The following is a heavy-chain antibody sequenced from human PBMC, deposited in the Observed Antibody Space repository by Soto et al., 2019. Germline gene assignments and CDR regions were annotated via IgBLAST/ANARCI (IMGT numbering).Heavy chain of an antibody. Sequence: GASVKVSCKASGGTFSSYAISWVRQAPGQGLEWMGGIIPIFGTANYAQKFQGRVTITADESTSTAYMELSSPRSEDTAVYYCARPAGYSYEYGAFDIWGQGTMVTVSS. D-gene: IGHD5-18*01. J-gene: IGHJ3*02. CDR1: GGTFSSYA. CDR2: IIPIFGTA. CDR3: ARPAGYSYEYGAFDI. V-gene: IGHV1-69*13.